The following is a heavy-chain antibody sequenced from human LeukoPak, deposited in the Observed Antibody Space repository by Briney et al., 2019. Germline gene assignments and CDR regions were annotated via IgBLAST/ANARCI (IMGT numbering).Heavy chain of an antibody. J-gene: IGHJ4*02. Sequence: SETLSLTCTVSGGSISSYYWSWIRQPPGKGLEWIGYIYYSGSTNYNPSLKSRVTISVDTSKNQFSLKLSSVTAADTAVYYCAREAKGYYFDYWGPGTLVTVSS. V-gene: IGHV4-59*01. CDR3: AREAKGYYFDY. CDR1: GGSISSYY. CDR2: IYYSGST.